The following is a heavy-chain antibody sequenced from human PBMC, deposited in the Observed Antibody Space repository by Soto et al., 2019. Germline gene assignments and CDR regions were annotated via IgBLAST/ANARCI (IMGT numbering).Heavy chain of an antibody. Sequence: QVHLVQSGTEVKEPGASVKVSCKASASTFTGYTINWVRQAPGQGLEWMGWISTFNGNTKYAGNFEGRVTMTTNTSPTNAHMGATGLTIGDPAGFFCAGGTGTLGWWFRPWGQGTLVSVSS. CDR2: ISTFNGNT. D-gene: IGHD2-21*01. V-gene: IGHV1-18*04. CDR3: AGGTGTLGWWFRP. J-gene: IGHJ5*02. CDR1: ASTFTGYT.